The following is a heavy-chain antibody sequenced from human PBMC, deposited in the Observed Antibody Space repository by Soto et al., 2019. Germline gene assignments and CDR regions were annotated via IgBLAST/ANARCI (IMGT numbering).Heavy chain of an antibody. CDR3: ARDERGYSCGYW. D-gene: IGHD5-18*01. Sequence: ASVKVSCKASGYTFTSYYMHWVRQAPGQGLEWMGWINPNSGGTNYAQKFQGRVTMTRDTSISTAYMELSRLRSDDTAVYYCARDERGYSCGYWWGQGTLVTVSS. CDR1: GYTFTSYY. V-gene: IGHV1-2*02. CDR2: INPNSGGT. J-gene: IGHJ4*02.